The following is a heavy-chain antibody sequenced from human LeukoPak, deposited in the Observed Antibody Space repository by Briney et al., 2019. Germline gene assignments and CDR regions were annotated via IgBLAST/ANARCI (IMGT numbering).Heavy chain of an antibody. CDR1: GFSLSTTKMR. J-gene: IGHJ4*02. D-gene: IGHD4-11*01. CDR2: IDWDDDK. CDR3: ARATTNYYFDY. V-gene: IGHV2-70*04. Sequence: SGPALVKPXQTLTLTCTFSGFSLSTTKMRVSWIRQPPGKALEWLARIDWDDDKFYSPSLRTRLTLSKDTSKNQVVLTMTNVDPVDTATYFCARATTNYYFDYWGQGTLVTVSS.